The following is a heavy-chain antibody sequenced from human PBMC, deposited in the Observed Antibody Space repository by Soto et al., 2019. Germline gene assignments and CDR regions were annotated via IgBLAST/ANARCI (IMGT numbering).Heavy chain of an antibody. CDR1: GYTFTSYG. V-gene: IGHV1-18*01. Sequence: ASVKVSCKASGYTFTSYGISWVRQAPGQGLEWMGWISAYNGNTNYAQKLQGRVTITADKSTSTAYMELSSLRSEDTAVYYCARDSSRTDFDYWGQGTLVTVSS. CDR2: ISAYNGNT. J-gene: IGHJ4*02. D-gene: IGHD6-13*01. CDR3: ARDSSRTDFDY.